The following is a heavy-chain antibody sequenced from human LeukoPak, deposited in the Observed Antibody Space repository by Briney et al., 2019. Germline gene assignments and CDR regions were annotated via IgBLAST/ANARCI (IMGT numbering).Heavy chain of an antibody. CDR2: IYYSGST. Sequence: SETLSLTCTVSGGSISSSSYYWGWIRQPPGKGLEWIGSIYYSGSTYYNPSLKSRVTISVDTSKNQFSLKLSSVTAADTAVYYCARANSGYDYIDYWGQGTLVTVSS. CDR1: GGSISSSSYY. CDR3: ARANSGYDYIDY. D-gene: IGHD5-12*01. V-gene: IGHV4-39*07. J-gene: IGHJ4*02.